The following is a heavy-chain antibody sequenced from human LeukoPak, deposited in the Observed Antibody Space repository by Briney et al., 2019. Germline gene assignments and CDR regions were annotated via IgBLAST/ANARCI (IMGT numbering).Heavy chain of an antibody. D-gene: IGHD2-2*01. J-gene: IGHJ4*02. Sequence: SETLSLTCPVSGGSISSSSYYWGWIRQPPGKGLEWIGSIYYSGSTYYNPSLKSRVTISVHTSKNQFSLKLSSVTAADTAVYYCARLDLEDIVVVPAATTGGYWGQGTLVTVSS. V-gene: IGHV4-39*01. CDR3: ARLDLEDIVVVPAATTGGY. CDR1: GGSISSSSYY. CDR2: IYYSGST.